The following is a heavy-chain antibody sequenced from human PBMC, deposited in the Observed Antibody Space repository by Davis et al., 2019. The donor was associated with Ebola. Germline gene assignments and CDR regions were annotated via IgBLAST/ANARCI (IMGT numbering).Heavy chain of an antibody. J-gene: IGHJ4*02. Sequence: PSETLSLTCAVSGFAIRSGYYWSWIRQTPGKGLEWIGSIYNSGTTLYNPSLKSRVTISMDRAKNELSLNLRSVNAADTAVFYCARENRVAAPVYFDYWGQGILVTVPS. CDR3: ARENRVAAPVYFDY. D-gene: IGHD5-12*01. V-gene: IGHV4-38-2*02. CDR1: GFAIRSGYY. CDR2: IYNSGTT.